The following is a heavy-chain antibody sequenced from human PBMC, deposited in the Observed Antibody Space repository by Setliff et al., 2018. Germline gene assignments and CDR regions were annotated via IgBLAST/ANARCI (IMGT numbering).Heavy chain of an antibody. Sequence: TSETLSLTCSVSGGLIYDHWWTWVRQTAGEGLQWIGRVYSHGDTEYNPSLKSRVTISVDTSNNQFSLHLTSVTAADTARYFCARERQGGFLEWSPFDSWGRGISVTVSS. V-gene: IGHV4-4*07. D-gene: IGHD3-3*01. CDR2: VYSHGDT. J-gene: IGHJ4*02. CDR3: ARERQGGFLEWSPFDS. CDR1: GGLIYDHW.